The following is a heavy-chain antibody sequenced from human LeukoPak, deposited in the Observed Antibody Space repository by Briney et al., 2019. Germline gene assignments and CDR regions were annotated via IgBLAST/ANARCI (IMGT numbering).Heavy chain of an antibody. CDR3: ATKQWLAPPPDS. V-gene: IGHV3-74*01. Sequence: PGGSLTLSCAASGFTLSKYWMLWVRQAPGKGLESVSRINTDGTVTTYADSVKGRFTVSRDNADNTMFLQMNSVRDEDTAVYYCATKQWLAPPPDSWGQGTPVTVSS. CDR2: INTDGTVT. J-gene: IGHJ4*02. CDR1: GFTLSKYW. D-gene: IGHD6-19*01.